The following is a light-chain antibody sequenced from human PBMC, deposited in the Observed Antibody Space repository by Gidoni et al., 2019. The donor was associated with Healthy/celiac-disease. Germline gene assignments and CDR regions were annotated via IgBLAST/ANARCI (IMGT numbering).Light chain of an antibody. J-gene: IGKJ1*01. V-gene: IGKV1-39*01. CDR1: QSISSY. CDR3: QQSYSTPRT. CDR2: AAS. Sequence: DIQMTQSPSSLSASVGDRVTITCRASQSISSYLHWYQQKPGKAPKLLIYAASSLQSGVPSRLSGSGSGTDFTLTISSLQPEDFATYYCQQSYSTPRTFGQXTKVEIK.